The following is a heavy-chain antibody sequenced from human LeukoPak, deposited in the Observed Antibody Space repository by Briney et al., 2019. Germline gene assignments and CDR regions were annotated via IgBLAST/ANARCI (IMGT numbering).Heavy chain of an antibody. V-gene: IGHV1-2*02. CDR2: INPNSGGT. D-gene: IGHD6-19*01. CDR1: GYTFTSYG. CDR3: ARDPSAGVAGLQYYYYYMDV. J-gene: IGHJ6*03. Sequence: ASVKVSFKASGYTFTSYGISWVRQAPGQGLEWMGWINPNSGGTNYAQKFQGRVTMTRDTSISTAYMELSRLRSDDTAVYYCARDPSAGVAGLQYYYYYMDVWGKGTTVTVSS.